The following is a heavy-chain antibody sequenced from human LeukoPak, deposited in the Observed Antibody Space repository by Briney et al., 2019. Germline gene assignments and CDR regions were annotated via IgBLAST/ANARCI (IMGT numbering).Heavy chain of an antibody. CDR1: GYTFTSYG. D-gene: IGHD6-19*01. J-gene: IGHJ6*03. CDR2: ISAYNGNT. V-gene: IGHV1-18*01. Sequence: ASVKVSCKASGYTFTSYGISWVRQAPGQGLEWMGWISAYNGNTNYAQKLQGRVTMATDTSTSTAYMELRSLRSDDTAVYYCARGGASGWPWTYYYYYMDVWGKGTTVTISS. CDR3: ARGGASGWPWTYYYYYMDV.